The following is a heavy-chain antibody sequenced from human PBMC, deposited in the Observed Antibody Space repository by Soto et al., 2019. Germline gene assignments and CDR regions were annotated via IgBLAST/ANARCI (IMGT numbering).Heavy chain of an antibody. V-gene: IGHV1-18*01. CDR2: IAPYNVNT. CDR3: ARKYIRSSWFDP. Sequence: VASVKVSCKASGYTFTSYDIHWVRQAPGQGLEWLGWIAPYNVNTHYAQKLQGRVTMTTDTSTSTAYMELRSLRSDDTAVYYCARKYIRSSWFDPWGQGTLVTVSS. D-gene: IGHD6-6*01. J-gene: IGHJ5*02. CDR1: GYTFTSYD.